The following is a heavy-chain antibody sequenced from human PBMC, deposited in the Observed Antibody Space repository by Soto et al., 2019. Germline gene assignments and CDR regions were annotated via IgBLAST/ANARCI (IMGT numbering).Heavy chain of an antibody. CDR2: ISYSGST. D-gene: IGHD4-17*01. Sequence: QGQLRESGPGLVKASVTLSLTCTVSGGSVSSGSYYWSWIRQPPGKGLEWIGYISYSGSTNNNPSLKSRVTISVDTSKNQFSLKLSSVTAADTAVYYCARDLRSGKGWFDPWGQGTLVTVSS. CDR3: ARDLRSGKGWFDP. V-gene: IGHV4-61*01. CDR1: GGSVSSGSYY. J-gene: IGHJ5*02.